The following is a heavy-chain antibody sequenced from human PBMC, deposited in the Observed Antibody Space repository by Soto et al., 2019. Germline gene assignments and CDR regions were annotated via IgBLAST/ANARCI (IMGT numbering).Heavy chain of an antibody. J-gene: IGHJ4*02. V-gene: IGHV1-18*01. CDR3: ARDFSPRDYDSSGYYYADDY. CDR1: GYTFTSYG. Sequence: ASVKVSCKASGYTFTSYGISWVRQAPGQGLEWMGWISAYNGNTNYAQKLQGRVTTTTDTSTSTAYMELRSLRSDDTVVYYCARDFSPRDYDSSGYYYADDYWGQGTLVTVSS. CDR2: ISAYNGNT. D-gene: IGHD3-22*01.